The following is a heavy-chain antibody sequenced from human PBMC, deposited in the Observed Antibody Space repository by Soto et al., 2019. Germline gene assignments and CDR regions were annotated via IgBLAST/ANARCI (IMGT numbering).Heavy chain of an antibody. CDR3: AKDRYCSGGSCYLAV. J-gene: IGHJ4*02. V-gene: IGHV3-23*01. CDR1: GFTFSSYA. Sequence: PGGSLRLSCAASGFTFSSYAMSWVCQAPGKGLEWVSAISGSGGSTYFADSVKGRFTISRDNSKNTLYLQMDSLRAEDTAVYYCAKDRYCSGGSCYLAVWGQGTLVTVSS. CDR2: ISGSGGST. D-gene: IGHD2-15*01.